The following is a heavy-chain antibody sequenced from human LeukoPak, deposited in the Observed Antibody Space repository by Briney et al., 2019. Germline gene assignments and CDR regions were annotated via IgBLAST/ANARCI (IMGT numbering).Heavy chain of an antibody. D-gene: IGHD1-1*01. V-gene: IGHV3-7*04. Sequence: PGGSLRLSCAASGFTFGSYWMSWVSQAPGKGLEWVANIKQDASEKYYVDSVKGRFTISRDNAKNSLYLQMNSLRAEDTAVYYCARDKGDNWNANDYWGQGTLVTVSS. J-gene: IGHJ4*02. CDR3: ARDKGDNWNANDY. CDR1: GFTFGSYW. CDR2: IKQDASEK.